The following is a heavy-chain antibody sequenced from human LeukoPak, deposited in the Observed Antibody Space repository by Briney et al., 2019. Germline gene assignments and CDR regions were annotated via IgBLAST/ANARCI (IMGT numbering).Heavy chain of an antibody. CDR1: GFTFNTHS. CDR3: ARDWDRGGYTVDY. CDR2: ISSSSHNS. Sequence: PGGSLRLSCAASGFTFNTHSMNWVRQAPGKGLEWISYISSSSHNSYYADSVEGRFTTSRDNAKNSLYLQMNSLRAEDTAGYYCARDWDRGGYTVDYWGQGTLVTVSS. V-gene: IGHV3-48*01. D-gene: IGHD5-24*01. J-gene: IGHJ4*02.